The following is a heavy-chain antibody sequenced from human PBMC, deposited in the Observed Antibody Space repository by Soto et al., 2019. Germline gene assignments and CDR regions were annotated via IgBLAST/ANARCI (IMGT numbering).Heavy chain of an antibody. Sequence: SETLSLTCAVYGGSFSGYYWSWIRQPPGKGLEWIGEINHSGSTNYNPSLKSRVTISVDTSKNQFSLKLSSVTAADTAVYYCARGIIAARYGVWGQGTTVTVSS. CDR3: ARGIIAARYGV. V-gene: IGHV4-34*01. J-gene: IGHJ6*02. CDR2: INHSGST. CDR1: GGSFSGYY. D-gene: IGHD6-6*01.